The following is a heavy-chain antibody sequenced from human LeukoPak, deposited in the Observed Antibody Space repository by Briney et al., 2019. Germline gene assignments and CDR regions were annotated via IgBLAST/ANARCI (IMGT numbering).Heavy chain of an antibody. Sequence: PSETLSLTCAVYGGSFSGYYWSWIRQPPGKGLEWIGEINHSGSTNYNPSLKSRVTISVDTSKNQFSLKLSSVTAADTAVYYFARGREMATMGAYFDYWGQGTLVTVSS. CDR1: GGSFSGYY. CDR3: ARGREMATMGAYFDY. D-gene: IGHD5-12*01. V-gene: IGHV4-34*01. J-gene: IGHJ4*02. CDR2: INHSGST.